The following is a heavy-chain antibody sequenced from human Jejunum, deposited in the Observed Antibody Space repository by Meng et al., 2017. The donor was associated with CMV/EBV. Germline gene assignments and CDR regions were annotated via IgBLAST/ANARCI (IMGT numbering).Heavy chain of an antibody. Sequence: LSCAVSGFPFRYYFLGWLRQAPGKGLGWVSYISGSGSPIYYADSVKGRFTISRDNAKNSLYLQMSSLRAEDTAVYYCARDPSSWFDPWGQGTLVTVSS. V-gene: IGHV3-11*01. CDR1: GFPFRYYF. J-gene: IGHJ5*02. CDR3: ARDPSSWFDP. CDR2: ISGSGSPI.